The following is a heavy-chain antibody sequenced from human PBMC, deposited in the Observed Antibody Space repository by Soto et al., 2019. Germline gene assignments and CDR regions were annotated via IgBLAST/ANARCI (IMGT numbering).Heavy chain of an antibody. CDR2: INPSGGYT. Sequence: ASAKVSCKASGYTFTSYYMNWVRQAPGQGLEWLGIINPSGGYTTYAQRFLGRVTMTSDTSTSTVHMELGSLTFEDTAVYYCARGGGFEVVTAPYDHWGQGTLVTVSS. CDR1: GYTFTSYY. V-gene: IGHV1-46*03. CDR3: ARGGGFEVVTAPYDH. J-gene: IGHJ4*02. D-gene: IGHD2-21*02.